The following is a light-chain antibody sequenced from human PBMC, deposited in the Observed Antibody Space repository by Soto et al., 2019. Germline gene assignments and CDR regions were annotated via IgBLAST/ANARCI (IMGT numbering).Light chain of an antibody. CDR1: QSISSW. CDR2: DAS. Sequence: DVQMTQSPSTLSASVGDRVTITCRASQSISSWLAWYQQKPGKAPKLLIYDASSLESGVPSRFSGSGSGTEFTLNISSLQPDDFETYYCQQYNSYPLTFGGGTKVDIK. CDR3: QQYNSYPLT. J-gene: IGKJ4*01. V-gene: IGKV1-5*01.